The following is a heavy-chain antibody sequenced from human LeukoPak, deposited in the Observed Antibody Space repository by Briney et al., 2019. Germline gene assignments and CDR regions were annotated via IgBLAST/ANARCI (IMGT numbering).Heavy chain of an antibody. V-gene: IGHV1-69*04. D-gene: IGHD5-24*01. CDR2: IIPIFGIA. Sequence: ASVKVSCKASGGTFSSYAISWVRQAPGQGLEWMGRIIPIFGIANYAQKFQGRVTITADKSTSTAYMELSSLRSEDTAVYYCARGGIVEMATIDYWGQGTLVTVSS. CDR3: ARGGIVEMATIDY. CDR1: GGTFSSYA. J-gene: IGHJ4*02.